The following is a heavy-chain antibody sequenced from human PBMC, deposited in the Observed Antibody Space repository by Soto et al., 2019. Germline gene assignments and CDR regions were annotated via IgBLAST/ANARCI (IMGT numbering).Heavy chain of an antibody. V-gene: IGHV3-23*01. CDR3: ASSRSGYDYYFDY. CDR1: GFTFSSYA. CDR2: ISGSGGST. D-gene: IGHD3-22*01. J-gene: IGHJ4*02. Sequence: PGGSLRLSCAASGFTFSSYAMSWVRQAPGKGLEWVSAISGSGGSTYYADSVKGRLTISRDNSKNTLYLQMNSLRAEDTAVYYCASSRSGYDYYFDYWGQGALVTVSS.